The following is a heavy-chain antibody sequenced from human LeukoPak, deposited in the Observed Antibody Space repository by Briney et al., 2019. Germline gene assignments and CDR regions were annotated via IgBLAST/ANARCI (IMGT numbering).Heavy chain of an antibody. Sequence: PGGSLRLSCAASGFTFSNYGMHWVRQAPGKGLVWVSRIKSDGSSTTYADSVKGRFTISRDNAKNTLYLQMNSLRAEDTAVYYCVRSDWFDPWGQGTLVTVSS. CDR2: IKSDGSST. J-gene: IGHJ5*02. CDR1: GFTFSNYG. V-gene: IGHV3-74*01. CDR3: VRSDWFDP.